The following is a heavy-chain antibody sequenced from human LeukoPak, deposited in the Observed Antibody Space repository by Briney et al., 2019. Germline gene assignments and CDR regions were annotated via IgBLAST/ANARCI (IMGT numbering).Heavy chain of an antibody. CDR2: IYYRGST. CDR1: GGSISSYY. J-gene: IGHJ4*02. V-gene: IGHV4-59*01. CDR3: ARGDDYKATLFDY. D-gene: IGHD5-12*01. Sequence: KTSETLSLTCTVSGGSISSYYWNWLRQPPGKGLEWIGYIYYRGSTNYNASLKSRVTISVDTSKNQFSLKLSSATATDTAMYYCARGDDYKATLFDYWGQGTLVTVSS.